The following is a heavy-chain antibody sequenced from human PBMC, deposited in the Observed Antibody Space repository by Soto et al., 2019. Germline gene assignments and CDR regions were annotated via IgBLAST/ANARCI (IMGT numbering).Heavy chain of an antibody. CDR1: GFTFSSYS. CDR2: ISSSSSYI. D-gene: IGHD1-26*01. V-gene: IGHV3-21*01. CDR3: ARDPDSGSSDFDY. Sequence: XGSLRLSCAASGFTFSSYSMNWVRQAPGKGLEWVSSISSSSSYIYYADSVKGRFTISRDNAKNSLYLQMNSLRAEDTAVYYCARDPDSGSSDFDYWGQGTLVTVSS. J-gene: IGHJ4*02.